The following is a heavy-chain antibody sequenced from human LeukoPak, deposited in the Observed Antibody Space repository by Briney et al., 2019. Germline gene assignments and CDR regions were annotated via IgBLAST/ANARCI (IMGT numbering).Heavy chain of an antibody. CDR2: ISGRGGST. Sequence: GGSLRLSCSASGFTFSSDPRGWVRQAPGKGLGWVSAISGRGGSTYYADAGRGRVTISRDKYKNTLHLQMNSLRAEDTAVYYCAKDESTVNLGTFDYWGQGTLVTVSS. J-gene: IGHJ4*02. CDR1: GFTFSSDP. D-gene: IGHD4-11*01. V-gene: IGHV3-23*01. CDR3: AKDESTVNLGTFDY.